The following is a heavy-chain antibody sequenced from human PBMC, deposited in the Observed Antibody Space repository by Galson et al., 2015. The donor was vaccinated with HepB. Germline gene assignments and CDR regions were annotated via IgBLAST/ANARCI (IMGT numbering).Heavy chain of an antibody. CDR3: ARGELWDEWDSSSWTH. CDR2: INHSGST. J-gene: IGHJ4*02. Sequence: TLSLTCAVYGGSFSGYYWSWLRQPPGKGLEWIGEINHSGSTNYNPSLKSRVTISVDTSKNQFSLKLSSVTAADTAVYYCARGELWDEWDSSSWTHWGQGTLVTVSS. D-gene: IGHD6-13*01. V-gene: IGHV4-34*01. CDR1: GGSFSGYY.